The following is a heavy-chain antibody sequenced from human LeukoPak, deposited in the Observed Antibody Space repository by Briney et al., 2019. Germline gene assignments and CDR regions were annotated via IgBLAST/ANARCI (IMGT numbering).Heavy chain of an antibody. Sequence: SETLSLTCTVSGGSISSSYYYWGWIRQPPGKGLEWIGSIYSSGSTYYNPSLKSRVTISVDTSKNQFSLKLSSVTAADTAVYYCARDSADSSGAIDYWGQGTLVTVSS. V-gene: IGHV4-39*07. CDR1: GGSISSSYYY. D-gene: IGHD3-22*01. CDR2: IYSSGST. CDR3: ARDSADSSGAIDY. J-gene: IGHJ4*02.